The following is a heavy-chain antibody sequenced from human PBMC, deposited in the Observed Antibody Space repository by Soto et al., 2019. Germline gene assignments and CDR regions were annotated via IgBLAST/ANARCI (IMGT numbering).Heavy chain of an antibody. CDR2: IWYDGSYK. CDR1: GFTFSNYG. J-gene: IGHJ4*02. CDR3: AKDEGRYTYGSRDC. V-gene: IGHV3-33*06. Sequence: GGSLRLSCAASGFTFSNYGMHWVRQAPGKGLEWVAVIWYDGSYKYYADSVKGRFTIPRDNSRTTLHLQMNSLRAEDTAVYYCAKDEGRYTYGSRDCRGPGT. D-gene: IGHD5-18*01.